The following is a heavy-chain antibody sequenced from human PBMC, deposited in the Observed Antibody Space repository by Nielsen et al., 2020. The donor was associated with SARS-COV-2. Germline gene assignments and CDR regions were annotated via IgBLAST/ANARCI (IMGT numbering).Heavy chain of an antibody. D-gene: IGHD3-3*02. J-gene: IGHJ3*01. CDR1: GFTFSSYW. Sequence: GGSLRLSCAASGFTFSSYWMYWVRQDPGKGLVLVSRIYNDGSSTTYADSVKGRFTISRDNAKNTLYLQMNSLRAEDTAVYYCARADLLLGGSLDVWGQGTTVTVSS. CDR3: ARADLLLGGSLDV. CDR2: IYNDGSST. V-gene: IGHV3-74*03.